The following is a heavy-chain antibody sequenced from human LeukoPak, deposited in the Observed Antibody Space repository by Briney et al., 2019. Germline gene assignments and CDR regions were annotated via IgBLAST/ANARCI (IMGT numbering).Heavy chain of an antibody. Sequence: SETLSLTCSVSGGSMNSYYWSWIRQSPGKGLEWIGYIYYSGSTNYNPSLKSRVTISVDTYKNQFSLKLSSVTAADTAVYYCARHVWLQPFDYWGQGTLVTVSS. D-gene: IGHD3-9*01. CDR3: ARHVWLQPFDY. CDR2: IYYSGST. V-gene: IGHV4-59*08. J-gene: IGHJ4*02. CDR1: GGSMNSYY.